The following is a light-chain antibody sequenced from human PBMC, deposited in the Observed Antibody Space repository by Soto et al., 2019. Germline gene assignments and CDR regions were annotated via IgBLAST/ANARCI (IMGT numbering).Light chain of an antibody. CDR1: SGHSNYA. CDR2: VNGDGSH. Sequence: QTVVTQSPSASASLGAAVKLTCTLSSGHSNYAIAWHQQQPQKGPRFVMRVNGDGSHTKGDGIPDRFSGSSSGAERYLIVSGLQSEDEADYYCQTWGTGIRVFGGGTKLTVL. V-gene: IGLV4-69*02. CDR3: QTWGTGIRV. J-gene: IGLJ3*02.